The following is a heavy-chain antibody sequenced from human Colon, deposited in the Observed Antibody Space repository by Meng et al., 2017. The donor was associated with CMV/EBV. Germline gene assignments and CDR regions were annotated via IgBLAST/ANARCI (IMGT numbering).Heavy chain of an antibody. D-gene: IGHD2-2*01. CDR1: GYTFTGYY. J-gene: IGHJ4*02. CDR3: ARRMEPAATWGFDY. CDR2: INTNSGGR. Sequence: SGYTFTGYYKHWVRQAHGQGHEWMGRINTNSGGRNYAQKFQGRVTMTRDTSMNTASIELSSLRSDDAAVYYCARRMEPAATWGFDYWGQGTLVTVSS. V-gene: IGHV1-2*06.